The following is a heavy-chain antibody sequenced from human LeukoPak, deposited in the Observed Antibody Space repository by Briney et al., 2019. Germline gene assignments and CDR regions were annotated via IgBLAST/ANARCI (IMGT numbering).Heavy chain of an antibody. Sequence: GASVKVSCKASGYTFTSYDINWVRQATGQGLEWMGWMNPNSGNTGYAQKFQGRVTITRNTSISTAYMELSSLRSEDTAVYYCARGLHSSSWWGKYYYYYYMDVWGKGTTVTVSS. CDR3: ARGLHSSSWWGKYYYYYYMDV. J-gene: IGHJ6*03. V-gene: IGHV1-8*03. D-gene: IGHD6-13*01. CDR2: MNPNSGNT. CDR1: GYTFTSYD.